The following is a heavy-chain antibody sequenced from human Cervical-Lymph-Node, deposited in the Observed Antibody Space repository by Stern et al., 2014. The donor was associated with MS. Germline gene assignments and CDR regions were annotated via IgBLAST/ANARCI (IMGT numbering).Heavy chain of an antibody. J-gene: IGHJ3*02. D-gene: IGHD2-15*01. Sequence: EVQLVESGGGLVQPGGSLRLSCAASGFTFSSYWMHWVRQAPGKGLVWVSSINSDESSTTYADSVKGRFSISRDNAKNTLYLQMNSLRAEDTAVYYCARGVMVAATYAFDIWGQGTMVTISS. V-gene: IGHV3-74*02. CDR2: INSDESST. CDR1: GFTFSSYW. CDR3: ARGVMVAATYAFDI.